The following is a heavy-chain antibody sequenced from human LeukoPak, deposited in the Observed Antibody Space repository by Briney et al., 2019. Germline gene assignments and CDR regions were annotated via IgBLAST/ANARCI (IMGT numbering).Heavy chain of an antibody. Sequence: LSLTCTVSGGSISSSSYYWGWIRQPPGKGLEWVSYISSSGSTIYYTDSVKGRFTISRDNAKNSLYLQMNSLRAEDTAVYYCAREYGARGIQLFLGAFDIWGQGTMVTVSS. CDR3: AREYGARGIQLFLGAFDI. CDR1: GGSISSSSYY. CDR2: ISSSGSTI. D-gene: IGHD5-18*01. V-gene: IGHV3-11*01. J-gene: IGHJ3*02.